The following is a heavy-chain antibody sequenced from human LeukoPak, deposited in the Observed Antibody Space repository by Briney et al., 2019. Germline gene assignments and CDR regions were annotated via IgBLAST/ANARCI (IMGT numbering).Heavy chain of an antibody. D-gene: IGHD5-24*01. CDR2: IKEDGSGI. J-gene: IGHJ4*02. CDR1: GFTFSSYW. CDR3: VRDGDDFNFDY. V-gene: IGHV3-7*01. Sequence: PGGSLRLSCAASGFTFSSYWMSWVRQAPGKGLEWVANIKEDGSGIQYVDSVKGRFTISRDNAKNSLYLQMSSLRAEDTAVYFCVRDGDDFNFDYWGQGSLVTVSS.